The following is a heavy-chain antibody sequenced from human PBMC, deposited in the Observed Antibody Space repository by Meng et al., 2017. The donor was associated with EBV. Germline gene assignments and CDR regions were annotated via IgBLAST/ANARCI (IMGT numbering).Heavy chain of an antibody. CDR3: ARVGIAVAGTGDY. D-gene: IGHD6-19*01. V-gene: IGHV1-2*06. CDR2: INPNSGGT. Sequence: QVPLGAAGAEVEKPGALVKVSCKASGYPFTGYYMHGGRQATGQGLGWMGRINPNSGGTNYAQKFQGRVTMTRDTSISTAYMELSRLRSDDTAVYYCARVGIAVAGTGDYWGQGTLVTVSS. CDR1: GYPFTGYY. J-gene: IGHJ4*02.